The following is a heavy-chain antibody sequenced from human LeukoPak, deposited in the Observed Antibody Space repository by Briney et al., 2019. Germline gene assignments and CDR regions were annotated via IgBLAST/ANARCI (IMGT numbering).Heavy chain of an antibody. J-gene: IGHJ4*02. CDR2: ISSSGSNI. V-gene: IGHV3-48*03. Sequence: PGESLKISCAASGFTFSSYEMNWVRQAPGKGLEWVSYISSSGSNIDYADSVKGRFTISRDNAKNSLYLQMNSLRADDTAIYYCAREGSNSGFFDWGQGTLVTVSS. CDR1: GFTFSSYE. D-gene: IGHD3-22*01. CDR3: AREGSNSGFFD.